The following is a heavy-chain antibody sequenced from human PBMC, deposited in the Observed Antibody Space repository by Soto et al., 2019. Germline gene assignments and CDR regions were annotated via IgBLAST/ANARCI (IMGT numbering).Heavy chain of an antibody. J-gene: IGHJ6*02. CDR3: AKDGHYDSYGYYYPGTAKTVYGVDV. CDR1: GFTFSSYA. D-gene: IGHD3-22*01. Sequence: WGSLRLSCAASGFTFSSYAMSWVRQAPGKGLEWVSAKSGNGGSTYHADSVKGRFTISRDNSKNTLYLQMNSLRAEDTAVYYCAKDGHYDSYGYYYPGTAKTVYGVDVWGQGTTVTVSS. CDR2: KSGNGGST. V-gene: IGHV3-23*01.